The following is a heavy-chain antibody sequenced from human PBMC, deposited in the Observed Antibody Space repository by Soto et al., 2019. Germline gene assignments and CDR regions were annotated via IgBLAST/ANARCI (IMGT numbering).Heavy chain of an antibody. D-gene: IGHD5-18*01. CDR2: ISSDGSNK. Sequence: QMQLVESGGGVVQPGTSLKLSCAASGFTFSDYNMHWVRQAPGKGLEWVALISSDGSNKYYADSVKGRFTISRDNSKNMLYLQMNSLRAEDTAVYYCAKDKGYTYRHAFDYWGQGTLVTVSS. CDR3: AKDKGYTYRHAFDY. V-gene: IGHV3-30*18. J-gene: IGHJ4*02. CDR1: GFTFSDYN.